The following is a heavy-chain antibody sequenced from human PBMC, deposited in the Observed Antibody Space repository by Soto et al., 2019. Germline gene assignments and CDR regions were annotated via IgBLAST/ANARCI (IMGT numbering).Heavy chain of an antibody. Sequence: EVPLLESGGGLVQPGGSLRLSCAASEFTFSTYAMSWVRQAPGKGLEWVSGISGSGAGTYYADSVKGRFTISRDNSKNMLYLQMNSVRAEDTAVYYCARPSRGALYGYGMDVWGQGTTVTVSS. D-gene: IGHD4-17*01. CDR1: EFTFSTYA. V-gene: IGHV3-23*01. CDR2: ISGSGAGT. CDR3: ARPSRGALYGYGMDV. J-gene: IGHJ6*02.